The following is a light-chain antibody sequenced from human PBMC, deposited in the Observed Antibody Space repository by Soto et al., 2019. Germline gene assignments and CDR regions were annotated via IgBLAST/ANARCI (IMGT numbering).Light chain of an antibody. Sequence: EIVMTQSPATLSVSPGERATLSCRASQSVNSNLAWYQQKPGQAPRLLIYGTSTRATGIPARFSGSGTGTEFTLTISSLQSEDFAVYYCQQYNNWPPWTLGQGTKVDIK. CDR3: QQYNNWPPWT. J-gene: IGKJ1*01. CDR2: GTS. CDR1: QSVNSN. V-gene: IGKV3-15*01.